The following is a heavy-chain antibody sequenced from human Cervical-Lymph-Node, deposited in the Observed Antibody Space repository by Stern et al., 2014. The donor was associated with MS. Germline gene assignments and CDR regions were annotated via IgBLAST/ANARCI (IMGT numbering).Heavy chain of an antibody. V-gene: IGHV1-2*04. CDR1: GYPFTDYY. Sequence: QVQLGQSGAEVKKPGASVKVSCKTSGYPFTDYYIHWVRQAPGQGLEWMGWIDPSSGGTNYAQKFLGWVTLTRDTSISAAFMELNRLRSDDTAVYYCARPSRVGIVQSFXXFDVWGQGTRVTVSS. J-gene: IGHJ3*01. CDR3: ARPSRVGIVQSFXXFDV. D-gene: IGHD2-21*01. CDR2: IDPSSGGT.